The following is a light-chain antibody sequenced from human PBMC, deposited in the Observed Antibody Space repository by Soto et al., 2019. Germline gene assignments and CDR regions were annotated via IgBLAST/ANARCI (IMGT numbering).Light chain of an antibody. V-gene: IGKV3-11*01. CDR1: QSVSSY. Sequence: VLTQSRATLSLSPGERATLSCRASQSVSSYLAWYQQKPGQAPRLLIYDASNRATGIPARFSGSGSGTDFTLTISSLEPEDFAVYYCQQRSNWWTFGQGTKVDIK. CDR2: DAS. CDR3: QQRSNWWT. J-gene: IGKJ1*01.